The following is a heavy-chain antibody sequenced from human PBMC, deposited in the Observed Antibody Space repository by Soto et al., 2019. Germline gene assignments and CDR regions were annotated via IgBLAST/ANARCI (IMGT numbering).Heavy chain of an antibody. D-gene: IGHD1-26*01. CDR3: ARGELLSIYYYCGMDV. J-gene: IGHJ6*02. V-gene: IGHV1-8*01. CDR1: GYTFTSYD. CDR2: MNPNSGNT. Sequence: GASVKVSCKASGYTFTSYDINWVRQATGQGLEWMGWMNPNSGNTGYAQKFQGRVTMTRNTSISTAYMELSSLRSEDTAVYYCARGELLSIYYYCGMDVWGQGTTVTVSS.